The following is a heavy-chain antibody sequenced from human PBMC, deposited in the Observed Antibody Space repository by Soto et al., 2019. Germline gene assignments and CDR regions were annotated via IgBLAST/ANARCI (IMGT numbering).Heavy chain of an antibody. J-gene: IGHJ5*02. CDR1: GFTFSSYA. CDR2: ISGSGGST. Sequence: GGSLRLSCAASGFTFSSYAMSWVRQAPGKGLEWVSAISGSGGSTYYADSVKGRFTISRDNSKNTLYLQMNSLRAEDTAVYYCASNYYGSGSYYNARYNWFDPWGQGTLVTVSS. CDR3: ASNYYGSGSYYNARYNWFDP. D-gene: IGHD3-10*01. V-gene: IGHV3-23*01.